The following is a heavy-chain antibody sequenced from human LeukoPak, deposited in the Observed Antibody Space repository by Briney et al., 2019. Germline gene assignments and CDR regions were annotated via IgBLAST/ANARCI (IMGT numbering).Heavy chain of an antibody. CDR2: MSGSGDKT. Sequence: GGSLRLSCAASGFTFSSYAMSWVRQVPGKGLEWVSVMSGSGDKTYYADSVKGRFTISRDNSKNTMSLQMNSLRAEDSAVYYCAKNRGGSVAGPLDYWGQGTLVTVSS. CDR3: AKNRGGSVAGPLDY. J-gene: IGHJ4*02. CDR1: GFTFSSYA. V-gene: IGHV3-23*01. D-gene: IGHD6-19*01.